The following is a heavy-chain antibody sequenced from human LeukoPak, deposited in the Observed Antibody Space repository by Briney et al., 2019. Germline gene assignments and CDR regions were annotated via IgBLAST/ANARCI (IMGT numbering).Heavy chain of an antibody. CDR3: ARHRVWKGYYFDY. D-gene: IGHD3-16*01. CDR2: IYHSGGT. J-gene: IGHJ4*02. CDR1: GYSISSGYY. V-gene: IGHV4-38-2*01. Sequence: PSETLSLTCAVSGYSISSGYYWGWIRQPPGKGLGWIGSIYHSGGTYYNPSLKSRVTISVDTSKNQFSLKLSSVTAADTAVYYCARHRVWKGYYFDYWGQGTLVTVSS.